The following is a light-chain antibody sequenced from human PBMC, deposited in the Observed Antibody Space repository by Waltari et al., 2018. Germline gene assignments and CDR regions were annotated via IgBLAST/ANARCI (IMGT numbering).Light chain of an antibody. J-gene: IGLJ3*02. CDR1: VLANKY. CDR2: KDT. CDR3: YSAADNDLGV. V-gene: IGLV3-27*01. Sequence: SFELTQTSSLSVSPGPTVRITCSGDVLANKYARWFQQKPGQAPILIISKDTKRPSGIPELFSGSSSGTTVTLTISGAQVEDEADYYCYSAADNDLGVFGGGTKLTVL.